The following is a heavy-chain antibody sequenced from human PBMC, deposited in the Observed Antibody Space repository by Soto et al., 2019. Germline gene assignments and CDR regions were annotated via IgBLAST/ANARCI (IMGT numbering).Heavy chain of an antibody. V-gene: IGHV4-39*01. CDR3: ARQKRFLEWLYSGYYYGMDV. Sequence: PSETLSLTCTVSGGSISSSSYYWGWIRQPPGKGLEWIGSIYYSGSTYYNPSLKSRVTISVDTSKNQFSLKLSSVTAADTAVYYCARQKRFLEWLYSGYYYGMDVWGQGTTVTVSS. D-gene: IGHD3-3*01. CDR1: GGSISSSSYY. J-gene: IGHJ6*02. CDR2: IYYSGST.